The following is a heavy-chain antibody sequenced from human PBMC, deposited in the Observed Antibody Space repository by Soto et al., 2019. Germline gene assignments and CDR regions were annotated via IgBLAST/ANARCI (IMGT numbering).Heavy chain of an antibody. CDR2: MNPNSGNT. D-gene: IGHD5-18*01. J-gene: IGHJ5*02. V-gene: IGHV1-8*02. Sequence: ASVKVSCKASGGTFSSYAISWVRQAPGQGLEWMGWMNPNSGNTGYAQKFQGRVTMTRNTSIATAYMELNSLTSEDTAIYYCARMESFGSLNWFDPWGQGTLVTVSS. CDR1: GGTFSSYA. CDR3: ARMESFGSLNWFDP.